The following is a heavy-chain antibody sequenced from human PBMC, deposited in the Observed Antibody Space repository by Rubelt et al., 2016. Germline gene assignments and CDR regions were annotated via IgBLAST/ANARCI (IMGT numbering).Heavy chain of an antibody. CDR3: AGLAAIAGAGNSPDY. V-gene: IGHV5-51*03. D-gene: IGHD6-13*01. J-gene: IGHJ4*02. CDR1: GYRFTSYW. Sequence: EVQLVQSGAEVKKPGESLKISCKGSGYRFTSYWIGWARQMPGKGLEWMGIIHPGDSDTRYSPSVQGQVAISAVKSISTAYLQWSSLKASDTAMYYCAGLAAIAGAGNSPDYWGQGTPVTVSS. CDR2: IHPGDSDT.